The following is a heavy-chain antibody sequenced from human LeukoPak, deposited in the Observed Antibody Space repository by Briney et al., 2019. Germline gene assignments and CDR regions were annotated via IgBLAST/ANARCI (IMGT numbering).Heavy chain of an antibody. D-gene: IGHD3-10*01. CDR2: ISYDGSNK. CDR1: GFTFSSYA. CDR3: ARERDKSSPDYYYGSGRRKMNYYYGIDV. J-gene: IGHJ6*02. Sequence: GRSLRLSCAASGFTFSSYAMHWVRQAPGKGLEWVAVISYDGSNKYYADSVKGRFTISRDNSKNTLYLQMNSLRAEDTAVYYCARERDKSSPDYYYGSGRRKMNYYYGIDVWGQGTTVTVSS. V-gene: IGHV3-30-3*01.